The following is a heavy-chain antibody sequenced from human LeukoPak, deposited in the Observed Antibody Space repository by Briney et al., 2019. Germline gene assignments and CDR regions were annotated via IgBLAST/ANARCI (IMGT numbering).Heavy chain of an antibody. J-gene: IGHJ4*02. Sequence: ASVKVSCKASGYTFTSYYMHWVRQAPGQGLEWMGIINPSGGSTSYAQKFQGRVTMTRDTSTGTVYMELSSLRSEDTAVYYCAVRRWLQWVDYWGQGTLVTVSS. V-gene: IGHV1-46*01. CDR2: INPSGGST. CDR3: AVRRWLQWVDY. CDR1: GYTFTSYY. D-gene: IGHD5-24*01.